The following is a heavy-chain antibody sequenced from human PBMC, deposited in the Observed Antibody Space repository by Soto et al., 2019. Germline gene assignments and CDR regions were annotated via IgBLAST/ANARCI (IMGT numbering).Heavy chain of an antibody. V-gene: IGHV3-7*03. J-gene: IGHJ4*02. CDR3: ATVEYYYDGSGYPDY. Sequence: PGGSLRLSCAASGFTFGTYWMTWVRQAPGGGLEWVANIKQDGSEKYYVDSVKGRFTISRDNAKNSLYLHMNSLRAEDTAVYYCATVEYYYDGSGYPDYWGQGTLVTVSS. D-gene: IGHD3-22*01. CDR2: IKQDGSEK. CDR1: GFTFGTYW.